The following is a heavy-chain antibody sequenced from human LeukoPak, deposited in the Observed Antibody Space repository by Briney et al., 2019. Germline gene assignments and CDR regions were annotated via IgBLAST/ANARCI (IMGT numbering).Heavy chain of an antibody. J-gene: IGHJ4*01. V-gene: IGHV4-59*08. Sequence: SETLSLTCTVSGGSLKNYYWGWIRQAAGRGLEWIAYSYYSGGTNYNSSLKSRVTISVDTSKNQFSLKVTSVTAGDTAIYYCVRHGESGRHHAYFDYWGHGALVTVSS. CDR3: VRHGESGRHHAYFDY. D-gene: IGHD3-10*01. CDR2: SYYSGGT. CDR1: GGSLKNYY.